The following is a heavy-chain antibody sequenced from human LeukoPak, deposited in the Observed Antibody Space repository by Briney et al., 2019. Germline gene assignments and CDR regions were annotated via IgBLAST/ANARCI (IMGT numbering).Heavy chain of an antibody. CDR3: ARVLGSTMVRGVINWFDP. Sequence: SVTVSCKASGGTFSSYAISWVRQAPGQGLEWMGGIIPIFGTANYAQKFQGRVTITADKSTSTAYMELSSLRSEDTAVYYCARVLGSTMVRGVINWFDPWGQGTLVTVSS. CDR1: GGTFSSYA. J-gene: IGHJ5*02. CDR2: IIPIFGTA. D-gene: IGHD3-10*01. V-gene: IGHV1-69*06.